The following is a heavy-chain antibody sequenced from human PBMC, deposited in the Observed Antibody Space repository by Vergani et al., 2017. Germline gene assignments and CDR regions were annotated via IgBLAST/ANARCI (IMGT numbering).Heavy chain of an antibody. CDR3: ARVGHLVAVTGEGPSLDL. Sequence: QVQLQESGPGLVKPSETLSLTCTVSNDSVSNTFYYWGWIRQTPGKGLEWIGSIYRTGRTHFNPSLKSRLTISVDTSKNQFSLRLNSVTAADTAVYYCARVGHLVAVTGEGPSLDLWGRGTLVTVSS. J-gene: IGHJ2*01. CDR2: IYRTGRT. D-gene: IGHD2-21*02. V-gene: IGHV4-39*01. CDR1: NDSVSNTFYY.